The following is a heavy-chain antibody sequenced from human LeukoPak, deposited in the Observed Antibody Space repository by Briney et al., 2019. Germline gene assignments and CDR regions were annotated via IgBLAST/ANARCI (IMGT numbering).Heavy chain of an antibody. V-gene: IGHV1-46*01. CDR3: ARDGNSAAAGPFDY. Sequence: ASVKVSCKASGYTFTSYGISWVRQAPGQGLEWMGVINPSGGSTSYAQKFQGRVTMTRDTSTSTVYMELSSLRSEDTAVYYCARDGNSAAAGPFDYWGQGTLVTASS. D-gene: IGHD6-13*01. J-gene: IGHJ4*02. CDR2: INPSGGST. CDR1: GYTFTSYG.